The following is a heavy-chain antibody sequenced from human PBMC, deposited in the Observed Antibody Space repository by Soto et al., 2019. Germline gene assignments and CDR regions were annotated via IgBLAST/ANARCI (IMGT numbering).Heavy chain of an antibody. V-gene: IGHV3-21*01. CDR1: GFTFTTYD. D-gene: IGHD1-1*01. J-gene: IGHJ5*02. Sequence: EVQLVESGGGLVKPGGSLRLSCAASGFTFTTYDMNWVRQAPGKGVQWLSSITTTSRYIYYAHSVRGRFTISRDNAKNRLFLQRDSLRAADNAVYYCVRSGSAPRLRHNWFDPWGQGTLVTVSS. CDR2: ITTTSRYI. CDR3: VRSGSAPRLRHNWFDP.